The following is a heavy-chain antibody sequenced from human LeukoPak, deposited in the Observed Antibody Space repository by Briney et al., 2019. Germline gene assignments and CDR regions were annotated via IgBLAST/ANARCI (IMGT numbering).Heavy chain of an antibody. CDR1: GFSFSDYS. Sequence: PGGSLRLSCAASGFSFSDYSMSWVRQAPGKGLEWVAGLGRSSKTYYADSVKGRFSISRDNSKDTVYLQMNSLRDEDTAIYYCVKDRPCDTCMPMDAWGQGTTVNVSS. D-gene: IGHD2-2*01. V-gene: IGHV3-23*01. CDR2: LGRSSKT. J-gene: IGHJ6*02. CDR3: VKDRPCDTCMPMDA.